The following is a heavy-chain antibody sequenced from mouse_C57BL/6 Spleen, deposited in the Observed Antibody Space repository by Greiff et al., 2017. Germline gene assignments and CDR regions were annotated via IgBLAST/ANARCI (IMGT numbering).Heavy chain of an antibody. CDR1: GYTFTSYW. V-gene: IGHV1-7*01. D-gene: IGHD1-1*01. CDR2: INPSSGYT. CDR3: ARDYYGGD. Sequence: QVQLKQSGAELAKPGASVKLSCKASGYTFTSYWMNWVKQRPGQGLEWIGYINPSSGYTKYNQKFKDKATVTADKSSSTAYMQLSSLTDEDSAVYYCARDYYGGDWGQGTLVTVSA. J-gene: IGHJ3*01.